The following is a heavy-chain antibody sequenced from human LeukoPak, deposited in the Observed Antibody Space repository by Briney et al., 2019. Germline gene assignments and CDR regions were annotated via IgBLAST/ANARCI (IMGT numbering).Heavy chain of an antibody. J-gene: IGHJ6*03. Sequence: SETLSLTCTVSGGSISSYYWSWIRQPPGKGLEWIGYIYYSGSTNYNPSLKSRVTISVDTSKNQFSLKLSSVTAADTAVYYCARDLSSYYYYYMDVWGKGTTVIVSS. CDR3: ARDLSSYYYYYMDV. D-gene: IGHD3-3*02. CDR2: IYYSGST. CDR1: GGSISSYY. V-gene: IGHV4-59*01.